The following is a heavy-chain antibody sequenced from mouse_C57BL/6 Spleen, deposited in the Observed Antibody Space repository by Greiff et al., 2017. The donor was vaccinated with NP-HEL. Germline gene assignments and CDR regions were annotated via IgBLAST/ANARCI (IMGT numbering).Heavy chain of an antibody. CDR3: AIPLGSRGYYAMDY. V-gene: IGHV1-22*01. D-gene: IGHD1-1*01. J-gene: IGHJ4*01. CDR1: GYTFTDYN. CDR2: INPNNGGT. Sequence: EVQLQQSGPELVKPGASVKMSCKASGYTFTDYNMHWVKQSHGKSLEWIGYINPNNGGTSYNQKFKGKATLTVNNSSRTAYMDLRSLTSEDAAVYYCAIPLGSRGYYAMDYWGQGTSVTVAS.